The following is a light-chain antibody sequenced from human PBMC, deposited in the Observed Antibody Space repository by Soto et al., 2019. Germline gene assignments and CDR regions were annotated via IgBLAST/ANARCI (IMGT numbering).Light chain of an antibody. CDR3: SSYRSSTTFV. J-gene: IGLJ1*01. CDR1: SSDVDTYIY. CDR2: DVT. V-gene: IGLV2-14*03. Sequence: QSVLTQPASVSGSPGQSITISCTGTSSDVDTYIYISWYQQHPGKAPKLIIYDVTNRPPGVSNRFSGSKSGNTASLTISGLQAEDEADYYCSSYRSSTTFVFGTGTKV.